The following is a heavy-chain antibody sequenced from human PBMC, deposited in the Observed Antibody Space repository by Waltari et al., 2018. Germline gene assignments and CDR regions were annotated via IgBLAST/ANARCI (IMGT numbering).Heavy chain of an antibody. CDR1: GFTFSSYG. J-gene: IGHJ4*02. CDR2: RSYDGSNK. Sequence: QVQLVESGGGVVQPGRSLRLSCAASGFTFSSYGMHWVRQAPGKGLEWVAVRSYDGSNKYYADSVKGRFTISRDNAKNSLYLQMNSLRAEDTAVYYCARPLGVPTGYWGQGTLVTVSS. D-gene: IGHD2-2*01. V-gene: IGHV3-30*03. CDR3: ARPLGVPTGY.